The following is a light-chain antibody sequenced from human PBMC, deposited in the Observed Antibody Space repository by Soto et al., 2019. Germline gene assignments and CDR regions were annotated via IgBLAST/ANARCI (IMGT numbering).Light chain of an antibody. CDR3: QQYNSYPIT. V-gene: IGKV1-5*03. CDR2: KAS. Sequence: DIQMTQSPSTLSASVGDRVTITCRATQSTSTWLAWYQQKPGKAPKVLIYKASSLESGVPSRFSGSGSGTEFTLTISSLQPVDFATYYCQQYNSYPITFGGGTKVEIK. CDR1: QSTSTW. J-gene: IGKJ4*01.